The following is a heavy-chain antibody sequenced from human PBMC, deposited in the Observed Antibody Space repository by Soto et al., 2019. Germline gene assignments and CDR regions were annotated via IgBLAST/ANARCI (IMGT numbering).Heavy chain of an antibody. CDR1: GGSINSNNYY. Sequence: PSETLSLTCTVSGGSINSNNYYWAWIRQPPGKGLAWIVSICYDGSTYYYPALKSRVSISVDTSKNHVSLKQSSAYAADTAVYYCAKVVVPATRHTDFDSWGQGTLVTVSS. CDR3: AKVVVPATRHTDFDS. CDR2: ICYDGST. J-gene: IGHJ4*02. V-gene: IGHV4-39*02. D-gene: IGHD2-15*01.